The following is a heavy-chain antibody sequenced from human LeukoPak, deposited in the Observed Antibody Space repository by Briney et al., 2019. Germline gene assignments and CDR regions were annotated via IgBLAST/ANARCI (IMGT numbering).Heavy chain of an antibody. Sequence: SETLSLTCAVYGGSFSGYYWSWIRQPPGKGLEWIGEINHSGSTNYNPSLKSRVTISVGTSKNQFSLKLSSVTAAGTAVYYCARGGDLAPSNVLRYFDWLSYPKYYFDYWGQGTLVTVSS. CDR3: ARGGDLAPSNVLRYFDWLSYPKYYFDY. V-gene: IGHV4-34*01. CDR1: GGSFSGYY. D-gene: IGHD3-9*01. J-gene: IGHJ4*02. CDR2: INHSGST.